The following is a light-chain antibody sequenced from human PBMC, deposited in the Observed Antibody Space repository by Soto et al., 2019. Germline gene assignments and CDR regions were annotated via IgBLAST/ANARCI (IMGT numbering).Light chain of an antibody. V-gene: IGLV1-40*01. J-gene: IGLJ1*01. CDR2: GNS. CDR1: SSNIGAGYD. Sequence: QSVLAQPASVSGSPGQSITISCTGSSSNIGAGYDVHWYQQLPGTAPKPLIYGNSNRPSGVPDRFSGSKSGTSASLAITGLQAEDEADYYCQSYESSLSGYVFGTGTKVTVL. CDR3: QSYESSLSGYV.